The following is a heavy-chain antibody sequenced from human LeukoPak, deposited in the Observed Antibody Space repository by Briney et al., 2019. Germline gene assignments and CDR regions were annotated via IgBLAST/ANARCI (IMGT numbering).Heavy chain of an antibody. CDR2: INPNSGGT. CDR3: ARVVRGYSYGFDY. V-gene: IGHV1-2*02. D-gene: IGHD5-18*01. Sequence: ASVKVSCKASGYTFTRYYMHWVRQAPGQGLEWMGWINPNSGGTNYAQKFQGRVTMTRATSISTAYMELSRLRSDDTAVYSCARVVRGYSYGFDYWGQGTLVTVSS. J-gene: IGHJ4*02. CDR1: GYTFTRYY.